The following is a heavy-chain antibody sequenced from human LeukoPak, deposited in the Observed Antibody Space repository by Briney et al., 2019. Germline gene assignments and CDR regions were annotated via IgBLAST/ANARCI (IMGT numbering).Heavy chain of an antibody. CDR3: TRGVAVATAYYFDY. CDR1: GFTFSAYG. Sequence: ASVKVSCTTSGFTFSAYGIAWVRQAPGHGPEWMGWISNHNGNTHYVQKFQGRITVTTDISTGTASMELRSLKSDDTAVYYCTRGVAVATAYYFDYWGRGTLVTVAS. CDR2: ISNHNGNT. D-gene: IGHD4-23*01. J-gene: IGHJ4*02. V-gene: IGHV1-18*01.